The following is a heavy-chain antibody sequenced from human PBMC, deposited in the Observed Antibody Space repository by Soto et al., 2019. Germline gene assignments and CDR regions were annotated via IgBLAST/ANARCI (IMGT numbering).Heavy chain of an antibody. Sequence: EVQLVESGGGLVKPGGSLRLSCAASGFTFSSYSMNWVRQAPGKGLEWVSSISSSSSYIYYAVSVKGRSTISRDNAKNSLYLKMNSMKAEDMAVYYCARDWSSGWHYGMDLCGQATTVTVS. D-gene: IGHD6-25*01. CDR2: ISSSSSYI. V-gene: IGHV3-21*01. J-gene: IGHJ6*02. CDR3: ARDWSSGWHYGMDL. CDR1: GFTFSSYS.